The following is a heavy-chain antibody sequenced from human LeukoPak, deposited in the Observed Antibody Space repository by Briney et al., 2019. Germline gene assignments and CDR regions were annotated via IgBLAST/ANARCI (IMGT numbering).Heavy chain of an antibody. CDR2: ISYDGSNK. Sequence: PGRSLRLSCAASGFTFSSYAMHWVRQAPGKGLEWVAVISYDGSNKYYADSVKGRFTISRDNSKNTLYLQMNSLRAEDTAVYYCARDEVRYCGGDCYSSFDYWGQGTLVTVSS. D-gene: IGHD2-21*01. CDR3: ARDEVRYCGGDCYSSFDY. J-gene: IGHJ4*02. CDR1: GFTFSSYA. V-gene: IGHV3-30-3*01.